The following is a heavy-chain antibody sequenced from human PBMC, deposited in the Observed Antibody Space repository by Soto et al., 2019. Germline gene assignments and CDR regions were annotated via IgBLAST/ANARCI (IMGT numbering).Heavy chain of an antibody. V-gene: IGHV3-33*01. D-gene: IGHD5-12*01. J-gene: IGHJ4*02. Sequence: QVQLVESGGGVVQPGRSLRLSCAASGFTFSSYGMHWVRQAPGKGLEWVAVIWYDGSNKYYADSVKGRFTISRDNSKNTLYLQMNSVRAEETAVYYCARDPYIVATIWYFDYWGQGTLVTVSS. CDR2: IWYDGSNK. CDR3: ARDPYIVATIWYFDY. CDR1: GFTFSSYG.